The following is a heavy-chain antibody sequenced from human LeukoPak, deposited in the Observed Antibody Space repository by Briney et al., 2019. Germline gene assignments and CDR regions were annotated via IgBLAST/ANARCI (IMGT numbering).Heavy chain of an antibody. CDR3: AREEGTVTTYLDY. CDR1: GYTSTGYY. Sequence: ASVKVSCKASGYTSTGYYMHWVRQAPGQGLEWMGWINPNSGGTNYEQKFQGRVTMTRDTSISTAYMELSRLRSDDTAVYYCAREEGTVTTYLDYWGQGTLVTVSS. V-gene: IGHV1-2*02. D-gene: IGHD4-17*01. CDR2: INPNSGGT. J-gene: IGHJ4*02.